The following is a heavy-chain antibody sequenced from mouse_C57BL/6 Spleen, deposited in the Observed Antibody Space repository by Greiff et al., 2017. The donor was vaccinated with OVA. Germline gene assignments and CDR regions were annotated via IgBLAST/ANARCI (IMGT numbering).Heavy chain of an antibody. CDR1: GFTFSSYT. CDR2: ISGGGGNT. J-gene: IGHJ3*01. D-gene: IGHD4-1*02. V-gene: IGHV5-9*01. CDR3: ATLQLGGGFAY. Sequence: EVKVVESGGGLVKPGGSLKLSCAASGFTFSSYTMSWVRQTPEKRLEWVATISGGGGNTYYPDSVKGRFTISRDNAKNTLYLQMSSLRSEDTALYYCATLQLGGGFAYWGQGTLVTVSA.